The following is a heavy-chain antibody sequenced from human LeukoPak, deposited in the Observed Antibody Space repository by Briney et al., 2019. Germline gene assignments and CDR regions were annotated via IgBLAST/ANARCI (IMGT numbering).Heavy chain of an antibody. CDR2: ISGSGGST. D-gene: IGHD1-26*01. Sequence: GGSLRLSCAASGFTVSNKYMTWVRQAPGKGLEWVSAISGSGGSTYYADSVKGRFTISRDNSKNTLYLQMNSLRAEDTAVYYCAKKHTWDHSDRIQGYYMDVWGKGTTVTVSS. CDR3: AKKHTWDHSDRIQGYYMDV. V-gene: IGHV3-23*01. J-gene: IGHJ6*03. CDR1: GFTVSNKY.